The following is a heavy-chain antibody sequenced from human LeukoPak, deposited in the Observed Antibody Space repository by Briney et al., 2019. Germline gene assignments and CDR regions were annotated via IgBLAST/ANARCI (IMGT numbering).Heavy chain of an antibody. CDR3: AKASLRYFDWLPFDY. CDR2: IRYDGSNK. V-gene: IGHV3-30*02. D-gene: IGHD3-9*01. J-gene: IGHJ4*02. Sequence: GGSLRLSCAASGFTFSSYGMHWVRQAPGKGLEWVAFIRYDGSNKYYADSVKGRFTISRDSSKNTLYLQMNSLRAEDTAVYYCAKASLRYFDWLPFDYWGQGTLVTVSS. CDR1: GFTFSSYG.